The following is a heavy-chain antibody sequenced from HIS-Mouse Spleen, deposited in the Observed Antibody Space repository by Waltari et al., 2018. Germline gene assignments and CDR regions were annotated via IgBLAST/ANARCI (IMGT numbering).Heavy chain of an antibody. CDR1: GFTFSSSD. CDR2: IGTAGDT. V-gene: IGHV3-13*01. J-gene: IGHJ4*02. Sequence: EVQLVESGGGLVQPGGSLRLSCAASGFTFSSSDMPWVGQATGKGLEWVSAIGTAGDTYYPGSVKGRFTISRENAKNSLYLQMNSLRAGDTAVYYCARGYSNYVPYFDYWGQGTLVTVSS. CDR3: ARGYSNYVPYFDY. D-gene: IGHD4-4*01.